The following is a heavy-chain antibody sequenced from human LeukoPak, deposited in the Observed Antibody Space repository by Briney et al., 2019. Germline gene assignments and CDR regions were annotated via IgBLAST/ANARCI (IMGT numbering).Heavy chain of an antibody. Sequence: GGSPRLSCAASGFTFSSYSMNWVRQAPGKGLEWVSSISSSSSYIYYADSVKGRFTISRDNAKNSLYLQMNSLRAEDTAVYYCAIDGYDVDTAMVVPFDYWGQGTLVTVSS. D-gene: IGHD5-18*01. CDR3: AIDGYDVDTAMVVPFDY. J-gene: IGHJ4*02. CDR2: ISSSSSYI. V-gene: IGHV3-21*01. CDR1: GFTFSSYS.